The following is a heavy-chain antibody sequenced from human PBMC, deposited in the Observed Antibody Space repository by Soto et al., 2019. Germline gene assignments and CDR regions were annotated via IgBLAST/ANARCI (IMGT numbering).Heavy chain of an antibody. CDR3: ARDGYCSGGSCLYDAFDI. Sequence: VHLVESGGGVVQPGRSLRLSCAASGFTFSSYSMNWVRQAPGKGLEWVSYISSSSSTIYYADSVKGRFTISRDNAKNSLYLQMNSLRDEDTAVYYCARDGYCSGGSCLYDAFDIWGQGTMVTVSS. CDR1: GFTFSSYS. D-gene: IGHD2-15*01. CDR2: ISSSSSTI. J-gene: IGHJ3*02. V-gene: IGHV3-48*02.